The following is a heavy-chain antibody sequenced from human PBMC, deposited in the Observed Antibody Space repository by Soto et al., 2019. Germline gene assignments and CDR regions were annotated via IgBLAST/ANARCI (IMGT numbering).Heavy chain of an antibody. V-gene: IGHV3-7*04. CDR2: IRQDGSEK. D-gene: IGHD2-15*01. CDR1: GFTFSSNW. J-gene: IGHJ3*02. CDR3: ARELVLGLKSAFDM. Sequence: GGSLRLSCVGSGFTFSSNWMTWVRQAPGKGLEWVGNIRQDGSEKSYGDSVKGRFTISRDNAKNSLYLHMNSLRDEDTAVYFCARELVLGLKSAFDMQGQGTPVTVSS.